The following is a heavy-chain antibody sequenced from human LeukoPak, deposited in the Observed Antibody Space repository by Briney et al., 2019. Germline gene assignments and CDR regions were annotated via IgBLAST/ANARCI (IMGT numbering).Heavy chain of an antibody. CDR1: GGSFSGYY. Sequence: SETLSLTCAVYGGSFSGYYWSWIRQSPGKGLEWIGEINHSGSTNYNPSLKSRVTISVDTSKNQFSLKLSSVTAADTAVYYCVRQQLAEGAFDIWGQGTMVTVSS. V-gene: IGHV4-34*01. D-gene: IGHD6-13*01. CDR3: VRQQLAEGAFDI. J-gene: IGHJ3*02. CDR2: INHSGST.